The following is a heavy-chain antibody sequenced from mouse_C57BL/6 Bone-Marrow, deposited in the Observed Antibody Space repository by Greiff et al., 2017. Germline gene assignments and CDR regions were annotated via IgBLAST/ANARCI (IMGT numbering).Heavy chain of an antibody. CDR3: ARSSYYGSSYWYFDV. CDR1: GYTFTSYW. Sequence: VQLQQPGAELVKPGASVKMSCKASGYTFTSYWITWVKQRPGQGLEWIGDIYPGSGSTNYNEKFKGKATLTVDTSSSTAYMQLSSLTSEDSAVYYCARSSYYGSSYWYFDVWGTGTTVTVSS. CDR2: IYPGSGST. D-gene: IGHD1-1*01. J-gene: IGHJ1*03. V-gene: IGHV1-55*01.